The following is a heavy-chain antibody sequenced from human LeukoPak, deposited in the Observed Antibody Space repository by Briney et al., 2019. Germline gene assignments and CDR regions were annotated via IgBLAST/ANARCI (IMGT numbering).Heavy chain of an antibody. CDR1: GYTFTSYG. CDR2: ISAYNDNT. Sequence: ASVRVSFKASGYTFTSYGISWVRQAPGQGLEWMGWISAYNDNTKHAQKPQGRVFMTTDTSTRTAYMEMRGLRSDDTGVYYCAGDLGAYYYGMDVWGQGTTVSVSS. CDR3: AGDLGAYYYGMDV. V-gene: IGHV1-18*01. J-gene: IGHJ6*02.